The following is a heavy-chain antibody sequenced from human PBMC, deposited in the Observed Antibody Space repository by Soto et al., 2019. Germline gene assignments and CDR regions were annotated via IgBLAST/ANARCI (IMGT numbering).Heavy chain of an antibody. CDR1: GYSFSDYY. Sequence: QVQLVQSGSEVQKPGTSVKVSCKASGYSFSDYYIHWVRQAPGQGLEWMGWISPSSGGTHYAPKFEGRVTLTRDTSMSAACMELSGLRSDVPAVYYCGRGPRIQLWFPNVYWGQRTLVNVSS. CDR2: ISPSSGGT. J-gene: IGHJ4*02. CDR3: GRGPRIQLWFPNVY. D-gene: IGHD5-18*01. V-gene: IGHV1-2*02.